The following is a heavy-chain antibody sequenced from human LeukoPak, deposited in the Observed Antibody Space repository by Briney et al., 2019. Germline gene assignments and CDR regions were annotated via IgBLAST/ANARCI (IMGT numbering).Heavy chain of an antibody. CDR1: GGSISSGPYF. J-gene: IGHJ3*02. CDR3: ARERSGSEIFARSFDI. Sequence: PSETLSLTCTVSGGSISSGPYFWGWTRQPPGKGLEWIGSIYNDGSTHHNPSLWSRVSISVDTSKNDFSLKLTSVTAADTAVYYCARERSGSEIFARSFDIWGQGTMVTVSS. D-gene: IGHD3-3*01. CDR2: IYNDGST. V-gene: IGHV4-39*02.